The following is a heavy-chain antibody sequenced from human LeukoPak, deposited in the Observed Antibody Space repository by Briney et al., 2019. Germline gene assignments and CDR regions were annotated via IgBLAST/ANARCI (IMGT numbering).Heavy chain of an antibody. V-gene: IGHV3-33*06. J-gene: IGHJ4*02. D-gene: IGHD4-11*01. CDR3: AKDAQRGFDYSNSLEY. CDR1: GFTFSSYS. CDR2: IWSGGSEK. Sequence: PGGSLRLSCAASGFTFSSYSMNWVRQAPGKGLEWVAVIWSGGSEKYYGDAVKGRFTISRDNSRNTLYLQMNNLRDDDTAVYFCAKDAQRGFDYSNSLEYWGQGTLVIVSS.